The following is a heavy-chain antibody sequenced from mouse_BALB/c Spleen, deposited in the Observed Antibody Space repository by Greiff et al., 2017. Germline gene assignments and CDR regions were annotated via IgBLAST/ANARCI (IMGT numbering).Heavy chain of an antibody. D-gene: IGHD2-10*01. J-gene: IGHJ4*01. CDR2: INPSSGYT. Sequence: VKLQESGAELARPGASVKMSCKASGYTFTSYTMHWVKQRPGQGLEWIGYINPSSGYTNYNQKFKDKATLTADKSSSTAYMQLSSLTSEDSAVYYCARSYYGNYPYAMDYWGQGTSVTVSS. CDR3: ARSYYGNYPYAMDY. V-gene: IGHV1-4*01. CDR1: GYTFTSYT.